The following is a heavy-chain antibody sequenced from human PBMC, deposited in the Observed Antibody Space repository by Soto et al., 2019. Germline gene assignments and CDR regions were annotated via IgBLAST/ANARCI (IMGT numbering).Heavy chain of an antibody. D-gene: IGHD6-19*01. CDR3: ARGQYSSGGGYFDY. Sequence: EVQLVESGGGLVQPGGSLRLSCAASGFTFSSYEMNWVRQAPGKGLEWVSYISSSGITIYYADSVKGRFTISRDNAKNSLYLQMNSVRGEDTAFYYCARGQYSSGGGYFDYWGQETLVTVSS. CDR2: ISSSGITI. V-gene: IGHV3-48*03. CDR1: GFTFSSYE. J-gene: IGHJ4*02.